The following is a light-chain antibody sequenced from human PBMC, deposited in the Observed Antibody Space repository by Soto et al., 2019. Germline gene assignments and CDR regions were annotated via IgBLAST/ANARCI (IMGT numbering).Light chain of an antibody. CDR1: QSISTW. CDR3: QQYNSYSGT. V-gene: IGKV1-5*01. CDR2: DAS. Sequence: DIQMTQSPSTLSASVGDRVTITCRARQSISTWLAWYQQKPGKAPKLLIHDASSLESGVASRFSGTGSGTEFTRTITSLQPDDFATYYCQQYNSYSGTFGQGTKVEVK. J-gene: IGKJ1*01.